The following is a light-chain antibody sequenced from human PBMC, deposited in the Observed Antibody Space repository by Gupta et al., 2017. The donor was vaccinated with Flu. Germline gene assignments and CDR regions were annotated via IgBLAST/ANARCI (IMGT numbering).Light chain of an antibody. J-gene: IGLJ3*02. CDR1: SGSLARHV. V-gene: IGLV6-57*01. CDR2: DNK. Sequence: TLSCTRSSGSLARHVVEYYQQRPAGTATNVIFDNKKRRSGGSAQLSSSNNCSTTASSLTISGREEEDEADYYCQSDATINIWVFGGGTKLTVL. CDR3: QSDATINIWV.